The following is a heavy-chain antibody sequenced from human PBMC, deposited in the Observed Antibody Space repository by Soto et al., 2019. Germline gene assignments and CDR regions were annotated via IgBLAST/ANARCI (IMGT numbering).Heavy chain of an antibody. CDR1: GGTFSNYP. D-gene: IGHD5-12*01. Sequence: QVQLVQSGAEVKKPGSSVKVSCKASGGTFSNYPISWVRQAPGQVLEWMGGIIPIFGTVNYAQKFQGRVTITADESTSTAYMELRSLRSEDTGVYYCARGNHRWLQLWYFDLWGRGTLVTVSS. V-gene: IGHV1-69*12. CDR2: IIPIFGTV. J-gene: IGHJ2*01. CDR3: ARGNHRWLQLWYFDL.